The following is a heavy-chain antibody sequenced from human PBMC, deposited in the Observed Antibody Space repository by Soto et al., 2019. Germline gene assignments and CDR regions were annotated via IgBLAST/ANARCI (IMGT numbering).Heavy chain of an antibody. CDR3: VRDSPIGSTYSGYDGLDY. J-gene: IGHJ4*02. CDR1: GGTFSNDI. CDR2: IIPLLDIA. Sequence: QVQVVQSGAEVKKPGSSVKVSCKASGGTFSNDIITWVRQAPGQGLEWMGRIIPLLDIANYAQKFQGRVTITAXKXTXTXXMELNSLRSEDTAVYYCVRDSPIGSTYSGYDGLDYWGQGTLVTVSS. V-gene: IGHV1-69*08. D-gene: IGHD5-12*01.